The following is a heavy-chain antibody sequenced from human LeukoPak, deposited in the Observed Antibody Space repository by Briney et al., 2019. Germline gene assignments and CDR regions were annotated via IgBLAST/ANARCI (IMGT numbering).Heavy chain of an antibody. CDR2: INPNSGGT. CDR1: GYTFTGYY. J-gene: IGHJ4*02. V-gene: IGHV1-2*02. CDR3: ARAPAGPRKYYFDY. Sequence: ASVKVSCKASGYTFTGYYMHWVRQAPGQGLEWMGWINPNSGGTNYAQKFQGRVTMTRDTSISTAYMELSRLRSDDTAVYYCARAPAGPRKYYFDYWGQGTLVTVSS.